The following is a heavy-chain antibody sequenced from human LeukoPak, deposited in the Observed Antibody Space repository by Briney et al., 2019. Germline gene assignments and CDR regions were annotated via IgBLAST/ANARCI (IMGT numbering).Heavy chain of an antibody. CDR2: INPSGGST. CDR1: GYTFTSYY. V-gene: IGHV1-46*01. J-gene: IGHJ6*02. CDR3: ARVFGESPRYYGMDV. Sequence: ASVKVSCKASGYTFTSYYMHWVRQAPGHGLEWMGIINPSGGSTSYAQKFQGRVTMTRDTSTSTVYMELSSLRSEDTAVYYCARVFGESPRYYGMDVWGQGTTVTVFS. D-gene: IGHD3-10*02.